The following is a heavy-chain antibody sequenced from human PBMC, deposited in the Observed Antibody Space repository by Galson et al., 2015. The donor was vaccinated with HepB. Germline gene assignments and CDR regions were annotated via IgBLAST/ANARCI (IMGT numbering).Heavy chain of an antibody. CDR1: GFTVSSNY. Sequence: SLRLSCAASGFTVSSNYMSWVRQAPGKGLEWVSVIYSGGSTYYADSVKGRFTISRDNSKNTLYLQMNSLRAEDTAVYYCARDLPMTHGAFDIWGQGTMVTVSS. CDR2: IYSGGST. D-gene: IGHD5-24*01. CDR3: ARDLPMTHGAFDI. J-gene: IGHJ3*02. V-gene: IGHV3-66*02.